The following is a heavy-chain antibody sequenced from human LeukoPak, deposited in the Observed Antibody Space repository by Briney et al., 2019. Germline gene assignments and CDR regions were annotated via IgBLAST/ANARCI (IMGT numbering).Heavy chain of an antibody. Sequence: SETLSLTCTVSGGPISSGGYYWSWIRQHPGKGLEWIGYIYYSGSTYYNPSLKSRVTISVDTSKNQFSLKLSSVTAADTAVYYCARGNRNRGVLFDYWGQGTLVTVSS. J-gene: IGHJ4*02. CDR1: GGPISSGGYY. CDR3: ARGNRNRGVLFDY. V-gene: IGHV4-31*03. CDR2: IYYSGST. D-gene: IGHD1-14*01.